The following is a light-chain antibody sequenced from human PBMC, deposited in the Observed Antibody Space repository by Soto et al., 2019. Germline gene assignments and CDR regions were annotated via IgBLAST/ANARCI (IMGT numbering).Light chain of an antibody. CDR2: GAS. V-gene: IGKV3-15*01. Sequence: EIVMTQSPATLSVSPGERATLSCMASQSVSSNLAWYQQKTGQAPRLLMYGASTMATGIPDRFSGSGSGTEFTLTISSLQSEDFAVYYCQQHNNWTQWTFGQGNKVEIK. J-gene: IGKJ1*01. CDR3: QQHNNWTQWT. CDR1: QSVSSN.